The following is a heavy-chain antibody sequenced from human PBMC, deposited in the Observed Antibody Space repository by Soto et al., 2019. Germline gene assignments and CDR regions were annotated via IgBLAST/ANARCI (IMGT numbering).Heavy chain of an antibody. Sequence: SHTCTVAEGYVTNSSDYWSCNRQSPGKGLEWIGSVYYRGRSYSKSSVKSRVTISVDTSKNQFSLNLNSVTASDTAVYFCVSQRTTVITPAYFDYWGPGALVPVSS. J-gene: IGHJ4*02. CDR2: VYYRGRS. D-gene: IGHD4-4*01. CDR3: VSQRTTVITPAYFDY. CDR1: EGYVTNSSDY. V-gene: IGHV4-39*01.